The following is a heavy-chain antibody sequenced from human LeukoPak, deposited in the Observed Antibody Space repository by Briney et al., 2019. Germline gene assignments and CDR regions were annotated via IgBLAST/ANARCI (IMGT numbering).Heavy chain of an antibody. J-gene: IGHJ4*02. CDR3: ARERRSYYGSGSYIDY. V-gene: IGHV3-23*01. CDR2: ISHGGGNT. Sequence: GGSLRLSCAASGFIVNNYAMSWFRQTAGKGLEWVSSISHGGGNTYYTNAVKGRFTISRDISNNTLYLQMNSLRAEDTAVYYCARERRSYYGSGSYIDYWGQGTLVTVSS. D-gene: IGHD3-10*01. CDR1: GFIVNNYA.